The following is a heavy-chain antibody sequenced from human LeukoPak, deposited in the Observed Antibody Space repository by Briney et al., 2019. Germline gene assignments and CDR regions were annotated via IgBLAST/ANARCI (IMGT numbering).Heavy chain of an antibody. V-gene: IGHV3-53*01. CDR1: GFTVSSNS. CDR3: ATQPPAGDIVATSY. D-gene: IGHD5-12*01. J-gene: IGHJ4*02. Sequence: GGSLRLSCTVSGFTVSSNSMSWVRQAPGKGLEWVSFIYSDNTHYSDSVKGRFTISRDNAKDSLYLQMNSLRAEDTALYYCATQPPAGDIVATSYWGQGTLVTVSS. CDR2: IYSDNT.